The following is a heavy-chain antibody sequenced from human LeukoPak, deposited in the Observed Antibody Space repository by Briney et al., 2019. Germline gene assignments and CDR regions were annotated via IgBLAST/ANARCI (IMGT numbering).Heavy chain of an antibody. J-gene: IGHJ4*02. D-gene: IGHD3-3*01. V-gene: IGHV1-2*02. CDR1: GYTFTDCH. CDR3: ARDIRPRVESFDY. Sequence: GASVKVSCKASGYTFTDCHLHWVRQAPGQGLEWMGWINPNTGGTNYAQRLQGRVTMTRDTSITTAYMELSRLRSDDTALYYCARDIRPRVESFDYWGQGTLITVSS. CDR2: INPNTGGT.